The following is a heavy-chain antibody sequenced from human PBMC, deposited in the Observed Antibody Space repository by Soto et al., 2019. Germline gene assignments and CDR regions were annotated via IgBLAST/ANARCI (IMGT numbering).Heavy chain of an antibody. J-gene: IGHJ4*02. CDR3: AREETYYYDSSGYRTYYFDY. CDR1: GYTFTSYY. Sequence: GASVKVSCKASGYTFTSYYMHWVRQAPGQGLEWMGIINPSGGSTSYAQKFQGRVTMTRDTSTSTVYMELSSLRSEDTAVYYCAREETYYYDSSGYRTYYFDYWGQGTLVTVSS. D-gene: IGHD3-22*01. V-gene: IGHV1-46*01. CDR2: INPSGGST.